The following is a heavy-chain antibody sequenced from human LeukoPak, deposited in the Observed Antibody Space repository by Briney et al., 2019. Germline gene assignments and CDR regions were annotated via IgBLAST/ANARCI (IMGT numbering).Heavy chain of an antibody. CDR2: ISYDASNK. J-gene: IGHJ4*02. D-gene: IGHD1-14*01. Sequence: GGSLRLSCAASAFTFRTYGMHWVRQAPGKGLEWVAVISYDASNKYYADSVKGRFTISRDNSKNTLYLQMNSLSSEDTAVYYCAKDRHPARTDGYYFDYWGQGTLVTVSS. CDR3: AKDRHPARTDGYYFDY. CDR1: AFTFRTYG. V-gene: IGHV3-30*18.